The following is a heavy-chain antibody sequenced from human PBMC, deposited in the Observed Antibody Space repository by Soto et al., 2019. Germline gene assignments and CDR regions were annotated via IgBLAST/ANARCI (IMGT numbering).Heavy chain of an antibody. Sequence: PSETLSLTCAVYGGSFSGYYWSWIRQPPGKGLEWIGEINHSGSTNYNPSLKSRVTISVDTSKNQFSLKLSSVTAADTAVYYCARTLIVATSSRHDAFDIWDQGTMVTVSS. J-gene: IGHJ3*02. D-gene: IGHD5-12*01. CDR3: ARTLIVATSSRHDAFDI. CDR1: GGSFSGYY. V-gene: IGHV4-34*01. CDR2: INHSGST.